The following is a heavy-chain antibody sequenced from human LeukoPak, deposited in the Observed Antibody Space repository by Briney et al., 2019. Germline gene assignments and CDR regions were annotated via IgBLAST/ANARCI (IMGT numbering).Heavy chain of an antibody. D-gene: IGHD1-1*01. V-gene: IGHV3-7*01. Sequence: GGSLILSCAASGFTFSSYWMSWVRQAPGNGLEWVANIKQDGSDKNYVVSVKGRFTISKDNAKNLLSLEMNGLRAEDTAVYYCATYKNQLRTVYFDYWGQGTLVTVSS. J-gene: IGHJ4*02. CDR1: GFTFSSYW. CDR2: IKQDGSDK. CDR3: ATYKNQLRTVYFDY.